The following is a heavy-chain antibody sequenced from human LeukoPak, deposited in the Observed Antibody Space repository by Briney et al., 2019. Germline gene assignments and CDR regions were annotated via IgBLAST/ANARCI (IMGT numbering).Heavy chain of an antibody. CDR1: GGSFSGYY. Sequence: PSETLSLTCAVYGGSFSGYYWSWIRQPPGKGLEWIGEINHSGSTNYNPSLKSRVTISVDTSKNQFSLKLSSVTAADTAVYYCARGGRRGSDFWSGYPQDYFDYWGQGTLVTVSS. J-gene: IGHJ4*02. V-gene: IGHV4-34*01. CDR2: INHSGST. D-gene: IGHD3-3*01. CDR3: ARGGRRGSDFWSGYPQDYFDY.